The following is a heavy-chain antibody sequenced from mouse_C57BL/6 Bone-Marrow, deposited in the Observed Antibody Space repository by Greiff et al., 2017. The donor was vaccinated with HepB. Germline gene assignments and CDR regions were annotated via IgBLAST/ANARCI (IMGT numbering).Heavy chain of an antibody. CDR3: AIGGWLLPLFDY. CDR1: GYTFTSYW. D-gene: IGHD2-3*01. J-gene: IGHJ2*01. CDR2: IHPSDSYT. V-gene: IGHV1-74*01. Sequence: VKLQQPGAELVKPGASVKVSCKASGYTFTSYWMHWVKQRPGQGLEWIGRIHPSDSYTNYNQKFKGKATLTVDKSSSTAYMQLSSLTSEDSAVYYCAIGGWLLPLFDYWGQGTTLTVSS.